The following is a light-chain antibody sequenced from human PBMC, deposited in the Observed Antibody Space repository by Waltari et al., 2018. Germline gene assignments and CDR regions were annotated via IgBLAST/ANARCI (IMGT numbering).Light chain of an antibody. CDR1: NSNIGRNT. CDR3: ATWDDTLNGPV. CDR2: DNF. J-gene: IGLJ2*01. V-gene: IGLV1-44*01. Sequence: QSVLTQPPSASGTPRQSVTISCSGSNSNIGRNTVNWYQQLPGTAPTLPVYDNFQRPSGVPDRFSGSKSGTSASLAILGVRPEDEADYYCATWDDTLNGPVVGGGTKLTVL.